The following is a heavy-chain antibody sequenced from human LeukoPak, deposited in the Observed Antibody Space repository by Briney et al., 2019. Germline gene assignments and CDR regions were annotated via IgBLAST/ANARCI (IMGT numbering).Heavy chain of an antibody. CDR3: ARDFSDSSSWYGNPYYYYYYMDV. V-gene: IGHV4-4*07. CDR1: GGSISSYY. D-gene: IGHD6-13*01. J-gene: IGHJ6*03. CDR2: IYTSGST. Sequence: SETLSLTCTVSGGSISSYYWSWIRQPAGKGLEWIGRIYTSGSTNYNPSLKSRVTMSVDTSKNQFSLKLSSVTAADTAVYYCARDFSDSSSWYGNPYYYYYYMDVWGKGTTVTVSS.